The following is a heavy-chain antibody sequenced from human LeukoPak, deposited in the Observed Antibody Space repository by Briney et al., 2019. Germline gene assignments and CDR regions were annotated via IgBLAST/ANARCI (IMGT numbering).Heavy chain of an antibody. CDR3: ARGGTTGTTPTDY. CDR2: IWYDGSNK. Sequence: GGSLRLSWAASGFTFSSYGMHWVRQAPVKGLEWVAVIWYDGSNKYYADSVKGRFTISRDNSKNTLYLQMNSLRAEDTAVYYCARGGTTGTTPTDYWGQGTLVTVSS. J-gene: IGHJ4*02. D-gene: IGHD1-1*01. V-gene: IGHV3-33*01. CDR1: GFTFSSYG.